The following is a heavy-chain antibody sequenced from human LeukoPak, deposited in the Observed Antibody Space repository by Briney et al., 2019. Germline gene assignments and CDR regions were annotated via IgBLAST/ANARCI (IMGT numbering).Heavy chain of an antibody. CDR1: GYTFTSYD. Sequence: ASVKVSCKASGYTFTSYDINWVRQATGQGLEWMGWMNPISGNTGYAQKFQGRVTMTRNTSISTAYMELSSLRSEDTAVYYCARHDSSGYYHWDYWGQGTLVTVSS. CDR2: MNPISGNT. D-gene: IGHD3-22*01. CDR3: ARHDSSGYYHWDY. V-gene: IGHV1-8*01. J-gene: IGHJ4*02.